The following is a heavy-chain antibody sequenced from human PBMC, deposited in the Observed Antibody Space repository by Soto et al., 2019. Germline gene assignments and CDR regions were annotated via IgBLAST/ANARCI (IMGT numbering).Heavy chain of an antibody. D-gene: IGHD6-13*01. Sequence: QVQLVQSGAEVKKPGSSVKVSCKASGDTFSNSAISWVRQAPGQGLEWMGGIIPFFGTENYAQKSQGRVTITADESPSASYMELSSLRSGESAVYYCAREKAATGPLHYWGQGTLGTVSS. J-gene: IGHJ4*02. CDR1: GDTFSNSA. CDR2: IIPFFGTE. V-gene: IGHV1-69*01. CDR3: AREKAATGPLHY.